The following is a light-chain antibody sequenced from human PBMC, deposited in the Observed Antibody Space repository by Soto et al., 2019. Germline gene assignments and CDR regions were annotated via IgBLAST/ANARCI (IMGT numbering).Light chain of an antibody. CDR1: QSISSY. V-gene: IGKV1-39*01. J-gene: IGKJ4*01. CDR2: AAS. Sequence: DLQMTQSPSSLSASVGDRVTITCRASQSISSYLNWYQQKPGKAPKLLIYAASSLQSGVPSRFSGSGSGTDFTLTISSLQPVDFATYYCQQSYSTPPTFGGGTKVEIK. CDR3: QQSYSTPPT.